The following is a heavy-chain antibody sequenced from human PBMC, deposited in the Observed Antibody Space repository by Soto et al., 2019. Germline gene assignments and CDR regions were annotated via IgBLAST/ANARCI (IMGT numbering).Heavy chain of an antibody. J-gene: IGHJ4*02. D-gene: IGHD3-3*01. CDR1: GFTFSSYS. Sequence: EVQMVESGGGMVKPGGSLRLSCADSGFTFSSYSMNWVRQAPGKGLEWVSSISSSSSYIYYADSVKGRFTISRDNAKNSLYLQMNILRAEDTAVYYCASDFWSGYRLDYWGQGTLVTVSS. V-gene: IGHV3-21*01. CDR3: ASDFWSGYRLDY. CDR2: ISSSSSYI.